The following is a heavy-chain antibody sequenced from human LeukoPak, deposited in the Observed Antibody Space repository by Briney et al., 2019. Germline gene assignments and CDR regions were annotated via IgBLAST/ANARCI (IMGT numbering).Heavy chain of an antibody. CDR3: ARGAWATRLGS. CDR1: GESINSYY. Sequence: SETLSLTCAVYGESINSYYWSWVRQPPGEGLEWIGEIYESGTTEYNPSLKSRVTISMVPSKQQFSLSLCSVTAADTAVYYCARGAWATRLGSWGLGTPVIVSS. D-gene: IGHD2-15*01. CDR2: IYESGTT. J-gene: IGHJ4*02. V-gene: IGHV4-34*01.